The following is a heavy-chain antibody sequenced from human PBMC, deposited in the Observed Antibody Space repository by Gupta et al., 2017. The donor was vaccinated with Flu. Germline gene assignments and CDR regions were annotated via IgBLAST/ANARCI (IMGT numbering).Heavy chain of an antibody. Sequence: EVQLVESGGGLVQPGRSLRLSCTASGFTFGDYAMSWVRQAPGKGLEWVGFIRSKAYGGTTEYAASVKGRVTISRDDSKSIAYRQMNSLKTEDTAVYYCTRDPIVATSWHYYYYMDVGGKGTTVTVSS. D-gene: IGHD5-12*01. CDR3: TRDPIVATSWHYYYYMDV. J-gene: IGHJ6*03. CDR2: IRSKAYGGTT. V-gene: IGHV3-49*04. CDR1: GFTFGDYA.